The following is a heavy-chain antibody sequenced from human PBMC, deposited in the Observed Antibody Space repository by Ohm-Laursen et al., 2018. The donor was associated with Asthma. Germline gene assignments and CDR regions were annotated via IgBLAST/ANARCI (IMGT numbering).Heavy chain of an antibody. CDR3: ARDLLNWDAAFDV. J-gene: IGHJ3*01. D-gene: IGHD1-26*01. CDR2: IRSKAQSYTT. Sequence: GSLTLSCAASGFTFSSYCMHWVRQAPGKGLEWVGRIRSKAQSYTTEYAASVKGRFTISRDDSKNSLYLQMNSLQTEDTALYYCARDLLNWDAAFDVWGQGTMVTVSS. CDR1: GFTFSSYC. V-gene: IGHV3-72*01.